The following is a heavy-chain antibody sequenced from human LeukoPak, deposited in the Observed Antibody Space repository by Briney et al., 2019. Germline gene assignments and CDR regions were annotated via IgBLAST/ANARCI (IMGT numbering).Heavy chain of an antibody. Sequence: SETLSLTCAVYGGSFSGYYWSWIRQPPGKGLEWIGEISHSGSTNYNPSLKSRVTISVDTSKNQFSLKLSSVTAADTAVYYCARGLAGSGWSSWGQGTMVTVSS. CDR2: ISHSGST. CDR3: ARGLAGSGWSS. CDR1: GGSFSGYY. V-gene: IGHV4-34*01. D-gene: IGHD6-19*01. J-gene: IGHJ3*01.